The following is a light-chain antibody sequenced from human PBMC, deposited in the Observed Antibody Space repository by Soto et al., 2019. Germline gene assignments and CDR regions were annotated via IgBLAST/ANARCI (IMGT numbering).Light chain of an antibody. Sequence: QSALTQPASVSGSPGQSITISCTGTSSDVGGYKYVSWYQQHPDKAPKLIIFEVSNRPSGVSNRFSGSKSGNTASLTISGLQAEDEADYYCSSYTSSSPVVFGGGTKLTVL. CDR2: EVS. CDR1: SSDVGGYKY. J-gene: IGLJ2*01. CDR3: SSYTSSSPVV. V-gene: IGLV2-14*01.